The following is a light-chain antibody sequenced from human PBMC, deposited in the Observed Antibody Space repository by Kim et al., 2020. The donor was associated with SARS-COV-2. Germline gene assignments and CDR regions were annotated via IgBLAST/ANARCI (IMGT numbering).Light chain of an antibody. J-gene: IGKJ2*01. CDR1: HSISGY. Sequence: SATVGDKVTNTCRASHSISGYLNWYHQKPGKVPKLLIYATSTLQAGVPSRFSGSESGTDFTLTISSLQPEDFATYYCQQSFSTPHTFGQGTKLE. V-gene: IGKV1-39*01. CDR2: ATS. CDR3: QQSFSTPHT.